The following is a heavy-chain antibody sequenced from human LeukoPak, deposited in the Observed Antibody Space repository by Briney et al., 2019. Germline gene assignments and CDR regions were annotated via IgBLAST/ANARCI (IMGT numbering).Heavy chain of an antibody. CDR2: IYYSGST. Sequence: PSETLSLTCTVSGGSISSGSYYWSWIRQPPGKGLEWIGYIYYSGSTNYNPSLKSRVTISVDTSKNQFSLKLSSVTAADTAVYYCARTTLQQDSYYDFWSGYTEPPYFDYWGQGTLVTVSS. CDR3: ARTTLQQDSYYDFWSGYTEPPYFDY. CDR1: GGSISSGSYY. D-gene: IGHD3-3*01. J-gene: IGHJ4*02. V-gene: IGHV4-61*01.